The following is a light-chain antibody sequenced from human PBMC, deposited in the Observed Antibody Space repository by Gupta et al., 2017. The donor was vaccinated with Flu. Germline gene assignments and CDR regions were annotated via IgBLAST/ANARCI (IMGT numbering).Light chain of an antibody. CDR1: SRDIGYYNY. CDR2: EVN. V-gene: IGLV2-14*01. CDR3: SALTSSSTFV. Sequence: QSALTQPASVSGSPGQSITIPCIGTSRDIGYYNYVSCYQQPPGKPHQLIISEVNSRPAGAAHCFSGSKAGNTASLTIPGLQAEDDADYYCSALTSSSTFVFGTGTKVTVL. J-gene: IGLJ1*01.